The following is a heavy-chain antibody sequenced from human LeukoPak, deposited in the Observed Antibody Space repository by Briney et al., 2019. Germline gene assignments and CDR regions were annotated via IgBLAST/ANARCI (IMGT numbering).Heavy chain of an antibody. J-gene: IGHJ5*02. CDR3: AGGSSDWYPNWLDP. Sequence: GSLRIHSEGTGITFSNQAMNWVRQAPRKGLEWGPGISGSGGSTYYADSVKGRFTISRDNSKNTLYLQMSSLRAEDTAVYYCAGGSSDWYPNWLDPWGQGTLVTVSS. CDR2: ISGSGGST. CDR1: GITFSNQA. V-gene: IGHV3-23*01. D-gene: IGHD6-13*01.